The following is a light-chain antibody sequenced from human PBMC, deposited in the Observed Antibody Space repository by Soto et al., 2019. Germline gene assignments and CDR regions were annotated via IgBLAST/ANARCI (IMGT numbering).Light chain of an antibody. V-gene: IGKV3-20*01. CDR1: QSVSSGY. Sequence: EIVLTQSPGTLSLSPGERAIFSCRASQSVSSGYLVWYQQKPGQAPRLLIYGASNRATGIPDRFSGSGSGTDFNLTISRLEPEDFAVYYCQQYGRSPKYTFGQGTKLEIK. CDR2: GAS. CDR3: QQYGRSPKYT. J-gene: IGKJ2*01.